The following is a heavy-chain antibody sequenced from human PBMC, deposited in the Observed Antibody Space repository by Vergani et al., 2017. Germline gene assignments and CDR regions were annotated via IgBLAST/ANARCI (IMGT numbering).Heavy chain of an antibody. CDR3: AVAAAGLDYYYYMDV. CDR1: GYTFTGYY. J-gene: IGHJ6*03. Sequence: QVQLVQSGAEVKKPGASVKVSCKASGYTFTGYYMHWVRQAPGQGLEWMGWINPNSGGTNYAQKFQGRVTMTRDTSISTAYMELSRLXSDDTAVYYCAVAAAGLDYYYYMDVWGKGTTVTVSS. CDR2: INPNSGGT. D-gene: IGHD6-13*01. V-gene: IGHV1-2*02.